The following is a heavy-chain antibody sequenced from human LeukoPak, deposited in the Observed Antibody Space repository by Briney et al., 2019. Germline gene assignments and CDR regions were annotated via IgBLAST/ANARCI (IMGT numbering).Heavy chain of an antibody. Sequence: GGSLRLSCAASGFTFSDYYMNWIRQAPGKGLEWVSYISSSGSTIYYADSVKGRFTISRDNAQNSLYLQMNSLRAEDTAVYYCARGVDCSSTSCSITDYWGQGTLVTVSS. V-gene: IGHV3-11*01. D-gene: IGHD2-2*01. CDR1: GFTFSDYY. J-gene: IGHJ4*02. CDR3: ARGVDCSSTSCSITDY. CDR2: ISSSGSTI.